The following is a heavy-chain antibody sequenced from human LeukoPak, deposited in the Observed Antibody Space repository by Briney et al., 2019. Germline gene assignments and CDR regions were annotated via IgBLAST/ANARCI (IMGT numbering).Heavy chain of an antibody. CDR3: ARDRQFRLHDP. Sequence: GPLRLSCTASGFTFSDYYMTWIRKAQGKGREWLSYISGSGSTMSYVDSVKGRFTISRDNAKNSLYLQIDSLRAEDTAMYYCARDRQFRLHDPWGQGILVTVSS. J-gene: IGHJ5*02. V-gene: IGHV3-11*01. CDR2: ISGSGSTM. D-gene: IGHD3-16*01. CDR1: GFTFSDYY.